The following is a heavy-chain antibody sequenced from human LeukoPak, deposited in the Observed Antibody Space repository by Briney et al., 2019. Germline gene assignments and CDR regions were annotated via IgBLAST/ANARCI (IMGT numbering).Heavy chain of an antibody. Sequence: NPSETLSLTCTVSGGSISSYYWSWIRQPPGKGLEWIGYIYYSGSTYYNPSLKSRVTISVDTSKNQFSLKLSSVTAADTAVYYCARDRVDYYYGMDVWGQGTTVTVSS. V-gene: IGHV4-59*06. CDR3: ARDRVDYYYGMDV. CDR1: GGSISSYY. CDR2: IYYSGST. J-gene: IGHJ6*02. D-gene: IGHD5-24*01.